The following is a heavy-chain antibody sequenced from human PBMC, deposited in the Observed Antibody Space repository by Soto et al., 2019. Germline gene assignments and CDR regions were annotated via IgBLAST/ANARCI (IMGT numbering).Heavy chain of an antibody. CDR3: ARDVRLGIVGALSDQEFDY. D-gene: IGHD1-26*01. CDR2: IYYSGST. V-gene: IGHV4-59*01. CDR1: GGSIRSYY. J-gene: IGHJ4*02. Sequence: PSEALSRTCTVCGGSIRSYYWSCIRQPPCKGLELIGYIYYSGSTSYNPSLKSRVTIAVDTSKNQFSLKLSSVTAADTAVYYCARDVRLGIVGALSDQEFDYWGQGTLVTVSS.